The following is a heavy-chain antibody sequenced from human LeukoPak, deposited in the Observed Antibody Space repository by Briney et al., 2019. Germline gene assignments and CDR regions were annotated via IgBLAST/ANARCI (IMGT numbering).Heavy chain of an antibody. CDR2: IYPNSGGT. CDR1: GYTFTGYY. Sequence: GASVKVSCKASGYTFTGYYMHWVRQAPGQGLEWMGWIYPNSGGTNYAQKFQGRVTMTRDTSISTAYMELSRLRSDDTAVYYCASGPNYYDSSGYYNDYWGQGTLVTVSS. CDR3: ASGPNYYDSSGYYNDY. D-gene: IGHD3-22*01. J-gene: IGHJ4*02. V-gene: IGHV1-2*02.